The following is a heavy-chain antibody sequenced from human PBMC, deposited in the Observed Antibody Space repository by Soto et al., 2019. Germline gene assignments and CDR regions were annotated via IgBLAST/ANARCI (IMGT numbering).Heavy chain of an antibody. CDR2: IHNSGGT. J-gene: IGHJ5*02. V-gene: IGHV4-59*02. CDR1: GASVSSFS. CDR3: ARGGNSGSEVYNWFDT. Sequence: ASETLSLTCSVTGASVSSFSWSWIRQSPGKGLEWIGYIHNSGGTNYTPSLRSRVTISVDTSKNLLSLNLTSLTAADTAVYYCARGGNSGSEVYNWFDTWGQGTLVTVSS. D-gene: IGHD3-10*01.